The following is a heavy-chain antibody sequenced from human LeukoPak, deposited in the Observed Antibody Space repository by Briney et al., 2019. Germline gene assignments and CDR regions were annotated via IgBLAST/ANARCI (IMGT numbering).Heavy chain of an antibody. Sequence: SETLSLTCSVSGGSISSYYWSWIRQPPGKGLEWIGYIYYSGSTYYNPSLRSRVTISLDTSKNQFSLRLSSVTAADTAVYYCARGRALFDWGQGTLVTVSS. CDR3: ARGRALFD. V-gene: IGHV4-59*12. J-gene: IGHJ4*02. CDR1: GGSISSYY. CDR2: IYYSGST.